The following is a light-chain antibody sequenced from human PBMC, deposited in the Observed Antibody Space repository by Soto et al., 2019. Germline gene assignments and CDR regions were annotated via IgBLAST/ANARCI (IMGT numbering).Light chain of an antibody. Sequence: DIQMTQSPSSLSASVGDRVNITCRASQGISNYLAWDQQKPGKVPKVLIYAASTLQSGVPSRFSGSGSGTDFTLTISSLQPDDVATYYCQHYNGAPPWPFGQGNKVEI. V-gene: IGKV1-27*01. CDR2: AAS. J-gene: IGKJ1*01. CDR3: QHYNGAPPWP. CDR1: QGISNY.